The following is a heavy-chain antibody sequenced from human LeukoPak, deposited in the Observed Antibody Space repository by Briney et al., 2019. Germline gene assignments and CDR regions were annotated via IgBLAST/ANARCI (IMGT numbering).Heavy chain of an antibody. Sequence: PSETLSLTCAVYGGSFSGYYWSWIRQPPGKGLEWIGEINHSGSTNYNPSLKSRVTISVDTSKNQFSLKLSSVTAADTAVYYCARVSRGTVTKTRGYYYGMDVWGKGTTVTVSS. CDR1: GGSFSGYY. J-gene: IGHJ6*04. V-gene: IGHV4-34*01. CDR3: ARVSRGTVTKTRGYYYGMDV. D-gene: IGHD4-17*01. CDR2: INHSGST.